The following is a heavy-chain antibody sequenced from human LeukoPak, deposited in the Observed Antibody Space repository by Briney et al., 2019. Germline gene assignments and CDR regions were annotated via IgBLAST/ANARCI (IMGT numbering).Heavy chain of an antibody. V-gene: IGHV4-39*01. J-gene: IGHJ4*02. CDR3: ARRRSHDVWSA. Sequence: PSETLSLTCTVSGDSINTGRYFWGWIRQPPGKGLEWIGTIFYTGSTYYNPSLQSRVTISIYTSKNRFSLSLTSVSAADTAVYFCARRRSHDVWSAWGQGTLVSVSS. CDR1: GDSINTGRYF. CDR2: IFYTGST. D-gene: IGHD3-3*01.